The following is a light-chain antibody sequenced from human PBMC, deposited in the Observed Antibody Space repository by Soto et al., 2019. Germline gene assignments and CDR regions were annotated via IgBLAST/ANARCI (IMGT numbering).Light chain of an antibody. CDR1: QGIANY. CDR2: DVS. J-gene: IGKJ1*01. CDR3: EQYDSYSWT. V-gene: IGKV1-17*01. Sequence: DIHITQSRSSRSASVGDRGTSTCLASQGIANYLGWYQQKPGEAPKLLIYDVSSLESGVPSRFSGSGSGTEFILTISSLQPDDFATYYCEQYDSYSWTFGQGTKVDIK.